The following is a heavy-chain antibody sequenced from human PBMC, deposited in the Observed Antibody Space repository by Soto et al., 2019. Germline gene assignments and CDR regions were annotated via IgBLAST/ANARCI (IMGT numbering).Heavy chain of an antibody. J-gene: IGHJ4*02. Sequence: GSLRLSCAAAGFTFRNHAMSWVRQAPGKGLEWVSAISGSGGSTHYADSVKGRFTFSRDNSKNTLSLQMNSLRAKDTAAYYCARSVSSGSYSNFDFWGQGTLVTVSS. CDR1: GFTFRNHA. CDR2: ISGSGGST. V-gene: IGHV3-23*01. CDR3: ARSVSSGSYSNFDF. D-gene: IGHD1-26*01.